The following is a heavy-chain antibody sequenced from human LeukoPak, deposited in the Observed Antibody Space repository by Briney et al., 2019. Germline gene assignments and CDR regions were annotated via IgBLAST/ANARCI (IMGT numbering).Heavy chain of an antibody. Sequence: GGSLRLSCAASGFIFSTYWMSWVRQAPGKGLECVANIKQDGSEKYYVDSVKGRFTISRDNARNSLYLQMDSLRAEDTAVYYCVRDPSGSGFAFDSWGQGALVTVSS. CDR1: GFIFSTYW. V-gene: IGHV3-7*03. D-gene: IGHD1-1*01. CDR2: IKQDGSEK. CDR3: VRDPSGSGFAFDS. J-gene: IGHJ4*02.